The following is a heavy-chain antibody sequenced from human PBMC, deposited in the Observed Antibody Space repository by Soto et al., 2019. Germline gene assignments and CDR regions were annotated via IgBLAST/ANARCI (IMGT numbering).Heavy chain of an antibody. CDR1: GFTFNSYA. CDR2: ISGGTGST. V-gene: IGHV3-23*01. J-gene: IGHJ4*02. CDR3: AKDPSDTTMAYYFDY. Sequence: EVQLLESGGGLVQPGGSLRLSCAASGFTFNSYAMSWVRQAPGKGLEWVSAISGGTGSTYYADSVKGRFTISRDNSKNTLYLQMNSLRAEDTAVYYCAKDPSDTTMAYYFDYWGQGTLVTVSS. D-gene: IGHD5-18*01.